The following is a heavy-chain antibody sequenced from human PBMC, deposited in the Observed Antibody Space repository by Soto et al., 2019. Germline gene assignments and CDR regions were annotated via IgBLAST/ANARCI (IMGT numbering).Heavy chain of an antibody. CDR1: GYTFTSYG. Sequence: QVQLVQSGAEVKKPGASVKVSCKASGYTFTSYGISWVRQAPGQGLEWMGWISAYNGNTNYAQKLQGRVTMTTDTSKRTAYMELRSLRSDDTAVYYCARDAGGELRYFDWSRVEWFDPWGQGTLVTVSS. J-gene: IGHJ5*02. D-gene: IGHD3-9*01. V-gene: IGHV1-18*01. CDR3: ARDAGGELRYFDWSRVEWFDP. CDR2: ISAYNGNT.